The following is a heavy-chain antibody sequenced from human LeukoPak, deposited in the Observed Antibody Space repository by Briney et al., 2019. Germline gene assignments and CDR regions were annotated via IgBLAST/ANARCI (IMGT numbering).Heavy chain of an antibody. CDR1: GFTFSSYS. CDR2: ISSSSSTI. J-gene: IGHJ6*03. V-gene: IGHV3-48*01. CDR3: AREGAAQLHSCMDV. Sequence: GGSLRLSCAASGFTFSSYSMNWVRQAPGKGLEWVSYISSSSSTIYYADSVKGRFTISRDNAKNSLYLQMNSLRAEDTAVYYCAREGAAQLHSCMDVWGKGTTVTVSS. D-gene: IGHD6-6*01.